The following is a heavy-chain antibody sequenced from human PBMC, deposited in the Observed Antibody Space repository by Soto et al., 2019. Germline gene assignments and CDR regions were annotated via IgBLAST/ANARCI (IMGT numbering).Heavy chain of an antibody. CDR3: AKLVGRDWNYAYGMDV. D-gene: IGHD1-1*01. CDR2: ISYDGSNK. CDR1: GFTFSSYG. V-gene: IGHV3-30*18. J-gene: IGHJ6*02. Sequence: GGPLRLSCAASGFTFSSYGMDGVRQAPGKGLEWVAVISYDGSNKYYADSVTGRFTISRDNSRNMLYLQMNSLRAEDTAVYYCAKLVGRDWNYAYGMDVWGQGTTVTDSS.